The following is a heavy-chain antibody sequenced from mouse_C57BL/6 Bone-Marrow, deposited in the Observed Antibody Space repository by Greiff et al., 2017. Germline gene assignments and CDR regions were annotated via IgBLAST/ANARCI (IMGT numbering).Heavy chain of an antibody. CDR3: ARDYYGSSPWFAY. CDR1: GYTFTDYN. D-gene: IGHD1-1*01. Sequence: VHVKQSGPELVKPGASVKMSCKASGYTFTDYNMHWVKQSHGKSLEWIGYINPNNGGTSYNQKFKGKATLTVNKSSSTAYMELRSLTSEDSAVYYWARDYYGSSPWFAYWGQGTLVTVSA. CDR2: INPNNGGT. V-gene: IGHV1-22*01. J-gene: IGHJ3*01.